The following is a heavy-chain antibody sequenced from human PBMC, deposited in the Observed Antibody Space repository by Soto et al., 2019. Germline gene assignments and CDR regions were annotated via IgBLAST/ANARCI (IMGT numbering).Heavy chain of an antibody. CDR2: ISAYNGNT. CDR1: GYTFTSYG. J-gene: IGHJ4*02. Sequence: ASVKVSCKASGYTFTSYGISWVRQAPGQGLEWMGWISAYNGNTNYAQKLQGRVTMTTDTSTSTAYMELRSLRSDDTAVYYCARDTDNYDYVWGSYRPFDYWGQGTLVTVSS. V-gene: IGHV1-18*01. D-gene: IGHD3-16*02. CDR3: ARDTDNYDYVWGSYRPFDY.